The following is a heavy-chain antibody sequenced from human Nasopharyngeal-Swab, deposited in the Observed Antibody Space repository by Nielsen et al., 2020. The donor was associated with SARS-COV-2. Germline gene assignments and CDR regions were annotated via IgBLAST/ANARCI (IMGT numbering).Heavy chain of an antibody. V-gene: IGHV4-30-2*01. CDR2: INHCGST. Sequence: SETLSLTCAVSGGSISTADFSWNWIRQPPGKGLEWIGYINHCGSTYYNPSLKSRVTISVDRSKNQFSLKLDSVTAADTAVYYCAKGYTYGPPDYYFDYWGQGTLVTVSS. CDR3: AKGYTYGPPDYYFDY. D-gene: IGHD5-18*01. CDR1: GGSISTADFS. J-gene: IGHJ4*02.